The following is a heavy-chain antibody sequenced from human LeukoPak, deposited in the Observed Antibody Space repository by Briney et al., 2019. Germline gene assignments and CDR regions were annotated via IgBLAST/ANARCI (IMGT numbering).Heavy chain of an antibody. J-gene: IGHJ4*02. Sequence: PGGSLRLSCAASGFTFSSYEMNWDRQAPGKGLEWVSYISSSGSTIYYADSVKGRFTISRDNAKNSLYLQMNSLRAEDTAVYYCARDTFSSSWDWGQGTLVTVSS. CDR2: ISSSGSTI. D-gene: IGHD6-13*01. CDR3: ARDTFSSSWD. CDR1: GFTFSSYE. V-gene: IGHV3-48*03.